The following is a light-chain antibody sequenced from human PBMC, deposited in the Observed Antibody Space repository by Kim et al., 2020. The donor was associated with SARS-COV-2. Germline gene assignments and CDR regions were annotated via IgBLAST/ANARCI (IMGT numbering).Light chain of an antibody. J-gene: IGKJ2*01. V-gene: IGKV1-33*01. Sequence: DIQMTQSPSSLSASVGDRVTITCRASQDIKKSLNWYQQKPGKAPNVLIYDVSNLETGVPSRFSGSGSGTDFTFTISSLQPEDIATYYCQHYDDLAPYTFGQGTKLEI. CDR3: QHYDDLAPYT. CDR1: QDIKKS. CDR2: DVS.